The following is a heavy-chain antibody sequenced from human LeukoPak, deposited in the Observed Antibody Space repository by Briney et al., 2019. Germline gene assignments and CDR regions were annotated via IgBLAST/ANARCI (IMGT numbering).Heavy chain of an antibody. CDR3: ARDRGSSWNYYFDY. Sequence: GGSLRLSCAASGFTFSSYGMSWVRQAPGKGLEWVSVISSSGSSTYHAESVKGRFSISRDNSKNTLYLQMNSLRAEDTAVYYCARDRGSSWNYYFDYWGQGTLVTVSS. J-gene: IGHJ4*02. V-gene: IGHV3-23*01. CDR2: ISSSGSST. CDR1: GFTFSSYG. D-gene: IGHD6-13*01.